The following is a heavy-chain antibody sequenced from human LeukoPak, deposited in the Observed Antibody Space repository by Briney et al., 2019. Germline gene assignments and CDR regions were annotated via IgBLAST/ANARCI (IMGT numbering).Heavy chain of an antibody. CDR2: IRYDGSNK. Sequence: QPGGSLRLSCAASGFTFSSYGMHWVREAPGKGLDWVAFIRYDGSNKYYADSVKGRFTISRDNSKNTLYLQMNSLRAEDTAVYYCAKPVARTSYGYSGTDYWGQGTLVTVSS. CDR1: GFTFSSYG. D-gene: IGHD5-18*01. J-gene: IGHJ4*02. V-gene: IGHV3-30*02. CDR3: AKPVARTSYGYSGTDY.